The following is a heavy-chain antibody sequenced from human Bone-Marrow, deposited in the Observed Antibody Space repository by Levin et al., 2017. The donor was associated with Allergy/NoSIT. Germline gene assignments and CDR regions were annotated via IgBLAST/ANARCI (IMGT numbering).Heavy chain of an antibody. CDR2: ISNDGTNK. CDR3: AKDREACSGTSDTYGMEG. CDR1: GFIFSNYG. D-gene: IGHD2-15*01. J-gene: IGHJ6*02. Sequence: GGSLRLSCAASGFIFSNYGMHWVRQAPGKGLEWVAAISNDGTNKYYGDDVKGRFSISRDNSKNTVYLQMNSLRTEDTAVYYCAKDREACSGTSDTYGMEGWGQGTSVTVS. V-gene: IGHV3-30*18.